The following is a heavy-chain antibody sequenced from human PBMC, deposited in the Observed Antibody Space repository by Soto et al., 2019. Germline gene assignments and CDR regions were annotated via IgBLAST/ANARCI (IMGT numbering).Heavy chain of an antibody. D-gene: IGHD3-10*01. CDR3: ASLTTMVRGVHYGMDV. J-gene: IGHJ6*02. V-gene: IGHV1-69*01. CDR2: IIPSFGTA. Sequence: QVQLVQSGAEVKKPGSSVKVSCKASGGTFSSYAISWVRQAPGQGLEWMGGIIPSFGTANYAQKFQGRVTITAGDSTSTAYRELSRLRSEDTAVYYCASLTTMVRGVHYGMDVWGQGTTVTVSS. CDR1: GGTFSSYA.